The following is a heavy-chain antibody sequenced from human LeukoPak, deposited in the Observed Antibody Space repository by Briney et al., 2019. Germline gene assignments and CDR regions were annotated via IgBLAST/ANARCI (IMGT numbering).Heavy chain of an antibody. CDR2: IYANSGST. D-gene: IGHD6-13*01. CDR1: GGSMSSYY. J-gene: IGHJ4*02. Sequence: SETLSLTCTVSGGSMSSYYWSWIRQPAGKGLEWIGRIYANSGSTDYNPSLRSRVTMSVDTSKNQFSLKVSSVTAADTAVYYCARRVHSSSWSSYFDYWGQETLVTVSS. CDR3: ARRVHSSSWSSYFDY. V-gene: IGHV4-4*07.